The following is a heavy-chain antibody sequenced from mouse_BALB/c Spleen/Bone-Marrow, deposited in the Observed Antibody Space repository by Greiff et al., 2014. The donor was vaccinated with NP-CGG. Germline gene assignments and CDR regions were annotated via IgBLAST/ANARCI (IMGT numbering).Heavy chain of an antibody. D-gene: IGHD2-3*01. CDR1: GYAISSYW. CDR2: IYPGDGDT. V-gene: IGHV1-80*01. J-gene: IGHJ2*01. CDR3: ARGGGWYLDY. Sequence: VKLQESGAELVRPGSSVKISCKASGYAISSYWMNWVKQRPGQGLEWIGQIYPGDGDTNYNGKFKGKASLTADKSSSTAYMQISSLTSEGSAVYFCARGGGWYLDYWGQGTTLTVSS.